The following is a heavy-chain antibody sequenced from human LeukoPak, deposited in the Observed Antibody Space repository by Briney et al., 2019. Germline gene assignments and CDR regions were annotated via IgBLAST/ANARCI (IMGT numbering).Heavy chain of an antibody. V-gene: IGHV1-2*02. CDR3: ARLASVPG. J-gene: IGHJ1*01. CDR2: IHPNSGGT. CDR1: GYTFTGYY. Sequence: GASVKVSCKASGYTFTGYYLHWVRQAPGQGLEWMGWIHPNSGGTNYAQKFQGRVTMTRDTFISTAYMELSSLRSDDTAVYFCARLASVPGWGQGTLVTVSS. D-gene: IGHD6-19*01.